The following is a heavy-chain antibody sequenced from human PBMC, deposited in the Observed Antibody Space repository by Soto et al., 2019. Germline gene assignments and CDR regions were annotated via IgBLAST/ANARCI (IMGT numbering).Heavy chain of an antibody. CDR2: IIPIFGTA. Sequence: SVKVSCKASGGTFCSYAISWVRQAPGQGLEWMGGIIPIFGTANYAQKFQGRVTITADESTSTAYMELSSLRSEDTAVYYCARVGCSSTSCYRYWFDPWGQGTLVTVSS. CDR3: ARVGCSSTSCYRYWFDP. CDR1: GGTFCSYA. V-gene: IGHV1-69*01. J-gene: IGHJ5*02. D-gene: IGHD2-2*01.